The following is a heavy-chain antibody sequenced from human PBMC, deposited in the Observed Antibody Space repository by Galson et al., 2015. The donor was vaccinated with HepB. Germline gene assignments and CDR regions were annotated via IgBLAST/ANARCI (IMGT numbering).Heavy chain of an antibody. Sequence: QSGAEVKKPGESLKISCKGSGYSFTSYWIGWVRQMPGKGLEWMGIIYPGDSDTRYSPSFQGQVTISADKSISTAYLQWSSLKASDPAMYYCARHAGTTYYYGSGSAYDAFDIWGQGTMVTVSS. D-gene: IGHD3-10*01. V-gene: IGHV5-51*01. J-gene: IGHJ3*02. CDR2: IYPGDSDT. CDR1: GYSFTSYW. CDR3: ARHAGTTYYYGSGSAYDAFDI.